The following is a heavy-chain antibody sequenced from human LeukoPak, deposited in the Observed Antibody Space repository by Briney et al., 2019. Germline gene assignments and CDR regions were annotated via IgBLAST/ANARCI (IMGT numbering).Heavy chain of an antibody. V-gene: IGHV4-59*08. CDR3: TKLSDCGDDCYDRPHWFDP. D-gene: IGHD2-21*02. J-gene: IGHJ5*02. CDR2: VHSSGGT. CDR1: GGSMTGYY. Sequence: SSETLSLTCTVSGGSMTGYYWAWIRQPPGKRLEWIGYVHSSGGTKYNPSLKSRVTVSIDMSMNQFSLNVRSVTAADTATYYCTKLSDCGDDCYDRPHWFDPWGQGRLVTVSS.